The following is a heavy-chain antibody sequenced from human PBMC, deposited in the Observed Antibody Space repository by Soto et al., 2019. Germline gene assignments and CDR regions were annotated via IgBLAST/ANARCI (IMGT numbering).Heavy chain of an antibody. D-gene: IGHD5-12*01. CDR1: GFTFGASA. Sequence: PGGSLRLSCAASGFTFGASALQWVRQASGKGLEWLGRIGSRGESYATTYDVSVKGRFTISRDDSKKTAYLQLSSLRSEDTAVYYCATVGVVDTSADYWGQGTLVTVSS. CDR2: IGSRGESYAT. V-gene: IGHV3-73*01. J-gene: IGHJ4*02. CDR3: ATVGVVDTSADY.